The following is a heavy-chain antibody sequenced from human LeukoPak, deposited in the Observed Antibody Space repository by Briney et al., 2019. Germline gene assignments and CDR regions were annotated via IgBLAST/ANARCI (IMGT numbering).Heavy chain of an antibody. CDR2: INPYSGAT. CDR1: GYTFIGYS. V-gene: IGHV1-2*02. J-gene: IGHJ4*02. Sequence: GASVKVSCKASGYTFIGYSMHWVRQAPGQGLEWMGWINPYSGATTYAQKFQGRVTMIRDTSISTAYMELSSLRSDDTAVYYCASQLKQIAVAVFDYWGQGTLVTVSS. CDR3: ASQLKQIAVAVFDY. D-gene: IGHD6-19*01.